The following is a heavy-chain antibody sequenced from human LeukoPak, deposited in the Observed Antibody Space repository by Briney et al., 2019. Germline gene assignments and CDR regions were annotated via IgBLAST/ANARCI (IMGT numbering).Heavy chain of an antibody. CDR2: IYYSGST. J-gene: IGHJ4*02. D-gene: IGHD3-3*01. V-gene: IGHV4-59*08. CDR1: GGSISSYY. Sequence: SETLSLTCAVSGGSISSYYWSWIRQPPGKGLEWIGYIYYSGSTNYNPSLKSRVTISVDTSKNQFSLKLSSVTAADTAVYYCASTSTYYDFWGLDYWGQGTLVTVSS. CDR3: ASTSTYYDFWGLDY.